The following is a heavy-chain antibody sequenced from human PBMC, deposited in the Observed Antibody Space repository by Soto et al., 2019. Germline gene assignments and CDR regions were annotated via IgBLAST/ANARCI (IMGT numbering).Heavy chain of an antibody. Sequence: SETLSLTCNVSGASINTGGYYWSWIRQHPGKGLEWIGYIYYSGSTYYNPSLKSRVTISVDTSKNQFSLKLSSVTAADTAVYYCARAARHRFFDYWGQGTLVTVSS. D-gene: IGHD3-3*01. CDR2: IYYSGST. CDR3: ARAARHRFFDY. V-gene: IGHV4-31*02. CDR1: GASINTGGYY. J-gene: IGHJ4*02.